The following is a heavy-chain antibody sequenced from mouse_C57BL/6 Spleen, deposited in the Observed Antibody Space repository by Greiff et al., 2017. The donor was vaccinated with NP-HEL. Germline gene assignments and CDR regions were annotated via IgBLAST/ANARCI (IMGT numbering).Heavy chain of an antibody. CDR1: GYTFTDYN. V-gene: IGHV1-18*01. CDR3: ARSYYGSWYFDV. D-gene: IGHD1-1*01. Sequence: EVKLVESGPELVKPGASVKIPCKASGYTFTDYNMDWVKQSHGKSLEWIGDINPNNGGTIYNQKFKGKATLTVDKSSSTAYMELRSLTSEDTAVYYCARSYYGSWYFDVWGTGTTVTVSS. J-gene: IGHJ1*03. CDR2: INPNNGGT.